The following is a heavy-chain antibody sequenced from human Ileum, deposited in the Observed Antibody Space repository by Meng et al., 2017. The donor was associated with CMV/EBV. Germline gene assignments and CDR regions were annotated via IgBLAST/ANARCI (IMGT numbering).Heavy chain of an antibody. V-gene: IGHV1-18*04. CDR1: GYTFTDHN. CDR2: ISHGNGQT. Sequence: QAHLLHAGAEVKKPGAAVKISCKTSGYTFTDHNIGWVRQAPGQGLEWVGWISHGNGQTVYGHKVQGRVTVTTDTSTSTAYMELRSLRSDDTAMYYCARDVWGFDYWGQGTLVTVSS. CDR3: ARDVWGFDY. J-gene: IGHJ4*02. D-gene: IGHD7-27*01.